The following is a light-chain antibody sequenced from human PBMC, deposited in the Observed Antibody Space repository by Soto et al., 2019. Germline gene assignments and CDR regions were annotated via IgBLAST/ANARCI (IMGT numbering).Light chain of an antibody. Sequence: DIVMTQSPDSLAVSLGERATINCKSSQSILYSSSKKSFLAWFQQKPGPPPKLLIYWASTREFGVPDRFSGSGSGTEFTLTISSLQAEDVAVYFCQQYYNIPYTFGQGTKLEIK. CDR1: QSILYSSSKKSF. V-gene: IGKV4-1*01. CDR2: WAS. J-gene: IGKJ2*01. CDR3: QQYYNIPYT.